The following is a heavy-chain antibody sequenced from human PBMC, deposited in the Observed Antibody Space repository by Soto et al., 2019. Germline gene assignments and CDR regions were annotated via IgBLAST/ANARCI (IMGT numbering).Heavy chain of an antibody. J-gene: IGHJ4*02. Sequence: SETLSLTCSTYSGPFSGYYWSWIRQPPGKGLEWIGEISQSGNTNYSPSLKSRVSISIDTSKKQFSLNLASVSAADTAVYYCARAPRVSGSSQTRPDFWGQGTLVTVSS. CDR2: ISQSGNT. V-gene: IGHV4-34*01. D-gene: IGHD6-6*01. CDR1: SGPFSGYY. CDR3: ARAPRVSGSSQTRPDF.